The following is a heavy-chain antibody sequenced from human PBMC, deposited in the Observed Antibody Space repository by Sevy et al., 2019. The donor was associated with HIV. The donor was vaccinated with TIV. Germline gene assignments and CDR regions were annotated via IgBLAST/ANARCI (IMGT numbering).Heavy chain of an antibody. D-gene: IGHD2-15*01. J-gene: IGHJ3*02. CDR3: AKVDCSGGTCDSGAFDI. CDR1: EFTFSTYA. CDR2: ISGRGGST. V-gene: IGHV3-23*01. Sequence: GGSLRFSCAASEFTFSTYAMNWVRQAPGKGLEWVSDISGRGGSTDYADSVKGRFTISRDNSKNMMYLQMNSLRAEDTAIYYCAKVDCSGGTCDSGAFDIWGQGTMVTVSS.